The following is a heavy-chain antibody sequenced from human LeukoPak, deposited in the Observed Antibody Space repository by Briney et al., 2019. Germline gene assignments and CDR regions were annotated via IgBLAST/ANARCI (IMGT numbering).Heavy chain of an antibody. D-gene: IGHD5-24*01. CDR2: IILIFGTA. CDR3: ASNGRWLQFALDSFPPRYYFDY. V-gene: IGHV1-69*13. J-gene: IGHJ4*02. Sequence: GASVKVSCKASGGTFSSYAISWVRQAPGQGLEWMGGIILIFGTANYAQKFQGRVTITADESTSTAYMELSSLRSEDTAVYYCASNGRWLQFALDSFPPRYYFDYWGQGTLVTVSS. CDR1: GGTFSSYA.